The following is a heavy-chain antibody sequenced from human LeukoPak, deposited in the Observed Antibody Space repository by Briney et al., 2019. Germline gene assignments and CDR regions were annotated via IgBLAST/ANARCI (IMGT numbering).Heavy chain of an antibody. J-gene: IGHJ4*02. CDR3: AKDPYSGSYYDY. V-gene: IGHV3-33*06. CDR1: GFIFSSYG. D-gene: IGHD1-26*01. Sequence: GGALRLSCEASGFIFSSYGMDWGRQAPGKGLGGVSAIWDDGSTQYYADSVKGRVTISRDNYKNTLYLHMNSRRAEDTAVYYCAKDPYSGSYYDYWGQGTLVPVSS. CDR2: IWDDGSTQ.